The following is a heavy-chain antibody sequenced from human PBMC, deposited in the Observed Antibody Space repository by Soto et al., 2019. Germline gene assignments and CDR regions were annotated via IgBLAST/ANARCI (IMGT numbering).Heavy chain of an antibody. V-gene: IGHV1-2*02. Sequence: QVHLVQSGAEVKKPGASVKVSCRPFGYTFTAFYIHWVRQAPGQGLEWMGWVDPNSGASREARNFQGRVTMTRDTSTSTVYMELRWLRSDDTAVYYCARDNGPLDYWGQGTLVTVSS. D-gene: IGHD2-8*01. CDR2: VDPNSGAS. CDR3: ARDNGPLDY. CDR1: GYTFTAFY. J-gene: IGHJ4*02.